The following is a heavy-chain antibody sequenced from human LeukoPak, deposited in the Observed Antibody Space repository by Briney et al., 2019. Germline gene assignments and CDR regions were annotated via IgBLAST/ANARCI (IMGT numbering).Heavy chain of an antibody. V-gene: IGHV1-46*01. J-gene: IGHJ4*02. CDR2: INPSGGST. CDR1: GYTFTSYY. Sequence: GASVKVSCKASGYTFTSYYMHWVRQAPGQGLEWMGIINPSGGSTSYAQKFQGRVTMTRDTSTSTVYMELSSLRSEDTAVHYCARGPSLWFGELLGLLWYWGQGTLVTVSS. D-gene: IGHD3-10*01. CDR3: ARGPSLWFGELLGLLWY.